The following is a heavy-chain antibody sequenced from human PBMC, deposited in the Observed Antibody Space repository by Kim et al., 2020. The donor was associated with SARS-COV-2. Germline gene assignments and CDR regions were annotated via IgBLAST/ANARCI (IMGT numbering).Heavy chain of an antibody. V-gene: IGHV3-23*01. D-gene: IGHD3-10*01. CDR1: GFTCSNYA. J-gene: IGHJ4*01. Sequence: GGSLRLSCTVSGFTCSNYAMRWVRQAPGKGLEWVSTVVGGDSDTYYASSVKGRFTISRDNSKNTLYLQMNNLRVEDTALYYCAKGDDIRGAGRGIYDFD. CDR2: VVGGDSDT. CDR3: AKGDDIRGAGRGIYDFD.